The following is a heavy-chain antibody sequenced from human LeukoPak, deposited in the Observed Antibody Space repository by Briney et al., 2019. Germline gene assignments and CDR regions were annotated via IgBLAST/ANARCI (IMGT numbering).Heavy chain of an antibody. CDR2: INPSGGST. Sequence: ASVKVSCKASGYTFTGYYMHWVRQAPGQGLEWMGIINPSGGSTSYAQKFQGRVTMTRDTSTSTVYMELSSLRSEDTAVYYCARVLDYYDSSGLAPLDEYWGQGTLVTVSS. D-gene: IGHD3-22*01. CDR3: ARVLDYYDSSGLAPLDEY. CDR1: GYTFTGYY. V-gene: IGHV1-46*01. J-gene: IGHJ4*02.